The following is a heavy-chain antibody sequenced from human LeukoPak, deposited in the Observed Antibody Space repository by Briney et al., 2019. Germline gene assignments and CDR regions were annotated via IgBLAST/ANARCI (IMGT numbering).Heavy chain of an antibody. D-gene: IGHD3/OR15-3a*01. Sequence: PGGSLRLSCAASGFTFSDYYMSWIRQAPGKGLEWVSYISSSSSYTNYADSVKGRFTISRDNAKNSLYLQMNSLRAEDTAVYYCAKHLNLDYDYWGQGTLVTVSS. J-gene: IGHJ4*02. CDR3: AKHLNLDYDY. CDR1: GFTFSDYY. V-gene: IGHV3-11*03. CDR2: ISSSSSYT.